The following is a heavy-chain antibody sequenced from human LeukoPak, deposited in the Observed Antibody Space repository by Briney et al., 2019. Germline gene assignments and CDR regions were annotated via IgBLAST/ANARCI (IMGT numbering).Heavy chain of an antibody. V-gene: IGHV3-53*01. J-gene: IGHJ6*04. CDR3: ARDLGFGDYGMDV. CDR1: GFTVSSNY. CDR2: IYINGST. D-gene: IGHD3-10*01. Sequence: PGGSLRLSCAASGFTVSSNYMSWVRQAPGKGLEWVSLIYINGSTYYADSVKGRFTISRDNSKNTLYLQMYSLRAEDTALYYCARDLGFGDYGMDVWGKGTTVTVSS.